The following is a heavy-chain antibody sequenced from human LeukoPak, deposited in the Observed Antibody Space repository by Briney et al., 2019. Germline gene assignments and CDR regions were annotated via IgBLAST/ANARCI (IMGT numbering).Heavy chain of an antibody. V-gene: IGHV3-21*01. Sequence: GGSLTLSCPASGFTFSSYSMNWVRQAPGKGLEWVACISSRSSYMYYANSLKGRFTISRNNAKNALYLQMNSLRAEDTAVYHCARDTHYGGYDGMDVWGQGTTVTVSS. CDR3: ARDTHYGGYDGMDV. D-gene: IGHD4-17*01. CDR1: GFTFSSYS. J-gene: IGHJ6*02. CDR2: ISSRSSYM.